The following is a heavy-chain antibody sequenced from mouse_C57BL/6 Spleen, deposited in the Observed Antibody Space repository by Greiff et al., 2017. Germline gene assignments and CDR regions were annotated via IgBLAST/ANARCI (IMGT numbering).Heavy chain of an antibody. CDR3: ARTTVVYPYAMDY. Sequence: VQLQVSGAELARPGASVKLSCKASGYTFTSYGISWVKQRTGQGLEWIGEIYPRSGNTYYNEKFKGKATLTADKSSSTAYMELRSLTSEDSAVYFCARTTVVYPYAMDYWGQGTSVTVSS. CDR1: GYTFTSYG. J-gene: IGHJ4*01. D-gene: IGHD1-1*01. V-gene: IGHV1-81*01. CDR2: IYPRSGNT.